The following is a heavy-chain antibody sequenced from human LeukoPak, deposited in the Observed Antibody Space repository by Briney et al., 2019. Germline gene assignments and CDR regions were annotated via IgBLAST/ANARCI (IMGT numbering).Heavy chain of an antibody. D-gene: IGHD6-13*01. CDR1: GGSISSYY. V-gene: IGHV4-59*08. CDR2: IYDSGT. CDR3: ARQGPTAAGVGVFDS. Sequence: PSETLSLTCTVSGGSISSYYWSWIRQPPGKGLEWIGYIYDSGTNYNPSLKSRVTISVDMSKNQFSLKLSSVTAADTAVYYCARQGPTAAGVGVFDSWGQGTLVTVSS. J-gene: IGHJ5*01.